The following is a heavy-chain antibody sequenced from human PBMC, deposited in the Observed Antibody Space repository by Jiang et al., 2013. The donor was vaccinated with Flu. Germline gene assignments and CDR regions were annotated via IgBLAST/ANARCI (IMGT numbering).Heavy chain of an antibody. CDR1: GYTFSNYV. Sequence: QSGSELKKPGASVKVSCKASGYTFSNYVVNWVRQAPGQGLRWLGWISAKTGNPIYIEALTDRFEFSWDTSASTAHLQISSLTSEDTAVYFCATTYDFWSDDLSSSDHYFGMDVWGQGTTVSVSS. J-gene: IGHJ6*02. V-gene: IGHV7-4-1*02. CDR3: ATTYDFWSDDLSSSDHYFGMDV. D-gene: IGHD3-3*01. CDR2: ISAKTGNP.